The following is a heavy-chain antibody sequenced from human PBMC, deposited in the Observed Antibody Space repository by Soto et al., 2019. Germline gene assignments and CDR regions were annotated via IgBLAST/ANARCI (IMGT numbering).Heavy chain of an antibody. Sequence: EVQLVESGGGLVKPGGSLRLSCAASGFTFSSYSMNWVRQAPGKGLEWVSSISSSSSYIYYADSVKGRFTISEDNAKNSLYLQMNSLRAEDTAVYYCARDVSGDTPYYYYYGMDVWGQGTTVTVSS. CDR2: ISSSSSYI. CDR1: GFTFSSYS. J-gene: IGHJ6*02. CDR3: ARDVSGDTPYYYYYGMDV. V-gene: IGHV3-21*01. D-gene: IGHD2-2*02.